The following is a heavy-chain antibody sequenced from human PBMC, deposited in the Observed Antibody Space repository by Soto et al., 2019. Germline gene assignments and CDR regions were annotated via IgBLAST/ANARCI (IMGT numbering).Heavy chain of an antibody. CDR3: ARQSNSNDGWELT. CDR2: IYHRGNT. D-gene: IGHD1-1*01. CDR1: GDSVSRRGYF. V-gene: IGHV4-39*01. J-gene: IGHJ5*02. Sequence: PSETRCLSCTVSGDSVSRRGYFGGWLRQPPGKRLEWIGSIYHRGNTYYNPSLKSRVTISLDTSRNQVSLRLISVTAADAAVYYCARQSNSNDGWELTWGQGTLVTVS.